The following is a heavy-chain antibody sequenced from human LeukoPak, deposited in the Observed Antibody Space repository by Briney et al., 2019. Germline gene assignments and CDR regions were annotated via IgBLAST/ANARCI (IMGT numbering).Heavy chain of an antibody. V-gene: IGHV3-7*03. CDR3: ARAGGAAAGTYFDY. CDR1: GFTFSSYW. CDR2: IKQDGSEK. D-gene: IGHD6-13*01. J-gene: IGHJ4*02. Sequence: GGSLRLSCAASGFTFSSYWMSWVRQAPGKGLEWVANIKQDGSEKYYVDSVKGRFTISRDNAKNSLYLRMNSLRAEDMALYYCARAGGAAAGTYFDYWGQGTLVTVSS.